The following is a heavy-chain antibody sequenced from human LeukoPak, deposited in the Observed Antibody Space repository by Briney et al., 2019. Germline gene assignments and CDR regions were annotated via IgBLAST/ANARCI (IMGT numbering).Heavy chain of an antibody. Sequence: SETLSLTCTVSGGSISSSSYCWGWIRQPPGKGLEWIGSIYYSGSTYYNPSLKSRVTISVDTSKNQFSLKLSSVTAADTAVYYCARHLTYYDFWSGYLTGHFDYWGQGTLVTVSS. V-gene: IGHV4-39*01. CDR3: ARHLTYYDFWSGYLTGHFDY. J-gene: IGHJ4*02. D-gene: IGHD3-3*01. CDR1: GGSISSSSYC. CDR2: IYYSGST.